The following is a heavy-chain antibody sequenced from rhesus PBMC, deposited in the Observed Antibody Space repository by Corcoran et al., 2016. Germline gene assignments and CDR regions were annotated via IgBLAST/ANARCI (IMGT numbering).Heavy chain of an antibody. CDR1: GGSISSSY. CDR2: IYGSGSST. CDR3: ARDGGYYGLDS. Sequence: QLQLQESGPGLVKPSETLSGTCAASGGSISSSYWSWIRQAPGTGLEWIGYIYGSGSSTNYNPSLKSRVTLSGDTSKNQHSLKLSSVTTADTAVYYCARDGGYYGLDSWGQGVVVTVSS. V-gene: IGHV4-169*02. J-gene: IGHJ6*01. D-gene: IGHD3-34*01.